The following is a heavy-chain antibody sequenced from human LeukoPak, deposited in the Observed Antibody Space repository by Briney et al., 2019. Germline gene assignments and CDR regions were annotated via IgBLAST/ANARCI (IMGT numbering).Heavy chain of an antibody. CDR3: AKIPGTRVGATRAYP. CDR1: GFTFSSYS. V-gene: IGHV3-48*01. CDR2: ISSSSSTI. D-gene: IGHD1-26*01. Sequence: GGSLRLSCAASGFTFSSYSMNWVRQAPGKGLEWVSYISSSSSTIYYADSVKGRFTISRDNAKNSLYLQMNSLRAEDTAVYYCAKIPGTRVGATRAYPWGQGTLVTVSS. J-gene: IGHJ5*02.